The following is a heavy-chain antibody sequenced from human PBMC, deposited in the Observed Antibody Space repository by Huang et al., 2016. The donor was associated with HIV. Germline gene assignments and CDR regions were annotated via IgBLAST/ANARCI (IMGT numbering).Heavy chain of an antibody. CDR1: GFTFSSYW. CDR2: IKSDGSSS. D-gene: IGHD3-22*01. Sequence: EVQLVESGGGLVQPGGSLRLSCAASGFTFSSYWMHWVRQAPGKGLGWVSRIKSDGSSSGYADSVKGRFTISRDNAKNTLYLQMNSLRAEDTAVYYCVRDPRIQSWLNYFDYWGQGTLVSVSS. V-gene: IGHV3-74*01. J-gene: IGHJ4*02. CDR3: VRDPRIQSWLNYFDY.